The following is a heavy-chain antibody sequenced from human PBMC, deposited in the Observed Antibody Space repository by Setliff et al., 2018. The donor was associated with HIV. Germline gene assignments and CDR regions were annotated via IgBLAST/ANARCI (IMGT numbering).Heavy chain of an antibody. D-gene: IGHD2-2*01. V-gene: IGHV4-4*09. CDR1: GSSISSYYY. J-gene: IGHJ4*02. CDR3: ARLDCSSSSGFVDY. CDR2: IYTSGST. Sequence: SETLSLTCTVSGSSISSYYYWSWIRQPAGKGLEWIGNIYTSGSTNYNPSLKSRVTISVDTSKNQFSLKLSSVTAADTAVYYCARLDCSSSSGFVDYWGQGTLVTVSS.